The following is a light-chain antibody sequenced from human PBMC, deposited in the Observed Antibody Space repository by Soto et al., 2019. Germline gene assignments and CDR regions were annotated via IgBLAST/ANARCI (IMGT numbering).Light chain of an antibody. CDR1: SGDIGGYDY. CDR2: EVT. Sequence: QSALTQPTSASGSPGQSVTISCTGTSGDIGGYDYVSWYQQHPGKAPKLMIYEVTKRPLGVPDRFSGSKSGNTASLTVSGLQADDEADYYCSSYAGSINPYVFGTGTKVTVL. CDR3: SSYAGSINPYV. V-gene: IGLV2-8*01. J-gene: IGLJ1*01.